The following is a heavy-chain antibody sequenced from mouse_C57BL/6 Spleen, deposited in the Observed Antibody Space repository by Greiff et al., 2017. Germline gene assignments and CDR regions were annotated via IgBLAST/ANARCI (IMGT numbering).Heavy chain of an antibody. CDR2: IDPSDSYT. CDR1: GYTFTSYW. D-gene: IGHD2-4*01. V-gene: IGHV1-69*01. Sequence: QVQLQQPGAELVMPGASVKLSCKASGYTFTSYWMHWVKQRPGQGLEWIGEIDPSDSYTNYNQKFKGKSTLTVDKSSSTAYMQLSSLTSEDSAVYYCARQIDYEYDDYWGQGTTLTVSS. CDR3: ARQIDYEYDDY. J-gene: IGHJ2*01.